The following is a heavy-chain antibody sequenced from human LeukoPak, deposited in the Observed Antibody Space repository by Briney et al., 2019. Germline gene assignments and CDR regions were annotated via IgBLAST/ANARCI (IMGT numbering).Heavy chain of an antibody. CDR2: ISSGSSSI. J-gene: IGHJ6*02. V-gene: IGHV3-21*01. CDR1: GFTFSNHY. Sequence: GGSLRLSCAASGFTFSNHYMNWVRQAPGKGLEWVSSISSGSSSIYYADSVKGRFTISRDNAKSSLYLQMNSLRAEDTAVYYCARDGPLRGYSGQPVWGQGTTVTVSS. D-gene: IGHD5-12*01. CDR3: ARDGPLRGYSGQPV.